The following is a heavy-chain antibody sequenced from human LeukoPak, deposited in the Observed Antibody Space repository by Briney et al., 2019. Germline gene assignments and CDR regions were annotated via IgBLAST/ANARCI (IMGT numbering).Heavy chain of an antibody. CDR3: ARDVGFWSGIENWFDP. Sequence: PGGSLRLSCAASGFTFSTYAMSWVRQAPGKGLEWVSSISDSGSRTYYTDSVKGRFTVSRDNSKSTLYVQMNSLRAEDTAVYYCARDVGFWSGIENWFDPWGQGTLVTVSS. J-gene: IGHJ5*02. V-gene: IGHV3-23*01. CDR1: GFTFSTYA. CDR2: ISDSGSRT. D-gene: IGHD3-3*01.